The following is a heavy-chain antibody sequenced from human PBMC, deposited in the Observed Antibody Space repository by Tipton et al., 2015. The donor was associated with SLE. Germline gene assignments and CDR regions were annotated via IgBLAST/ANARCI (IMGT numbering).Heavy chain of an antibody. D-gene: IGHD3-10*01. J-gene: IGHJ3*02. CDR1: GFSLSGYW. CDR2: VNHGESER. Sequence: SLRLSCEASGFSLSGYWMCWVRQAPGKGLEWVATVNHGESERYYGESVKGRFTISRDNAKNSLWLQMNSLRVEDTAVYYCARAPMYGSSDALDIWGQGTMVTVSS. CDR3: ARAPMYGSSDALDI. V-gene: IGHV3-7*01.